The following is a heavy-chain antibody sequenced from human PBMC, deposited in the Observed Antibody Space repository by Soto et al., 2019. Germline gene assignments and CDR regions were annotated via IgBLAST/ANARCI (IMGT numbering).Heavy chain of an antibody. CDR2: ISCSGVST. J-gene: IGHJ2*01. Sequence: GKGLEWVSAISCSGVSTYYADSVHGRFTISRDNSKTTLSLQINSLRADDTAVYYRAILSFFFQAEGGIRDDL. V-gene: IGHV3-23*01. D-gene: IGHD3-9*01. CDR3: AILSFFFQAEGGIRDDL.